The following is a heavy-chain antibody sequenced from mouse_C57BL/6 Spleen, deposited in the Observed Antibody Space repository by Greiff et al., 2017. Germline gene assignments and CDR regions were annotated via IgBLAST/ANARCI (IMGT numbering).Heavy chain of an antibody. D-gene: IGHD2-5*01. CDR2: IDPSDSYT. J-gene: IGHJ4*01. CDR1: GYTFTSYW. Sequence: VQLQQSGAELVMPGASVKLSCKASGYTFTSYWMHWVKQRPGQGLEWIGEIDPSDSYTNYNQKFKGKSTLTVDKSSSTAYMQLSSLTSEDSAVYYCARRGSNPYYYAMDYWGQGTSVTVSS. CDR3: ARRGSNPYYYAMDY. V-gene: IGHV1-69*01.